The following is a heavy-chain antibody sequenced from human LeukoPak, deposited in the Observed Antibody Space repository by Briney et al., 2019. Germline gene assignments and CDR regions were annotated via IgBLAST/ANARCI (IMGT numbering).Heavy chain of an antibody. CDR2: INHSGST. CDR3: ARSGVVVVPAAIFDY. J-gene: IGHJ4*02. Sequence: SETLSLTCAVYGGSFSGYYWSWIRQPPGKGLEWIGEINHSGSTNYNPSLKSRVTTSVDTSKNQFSLKLSSVTAADTAVYYCARSGVVVVPAAIFDYWGQGTLVTVSS. V-gene: IGHV4-34*01. D-gene: IGHD2-2*01. CDR1: GGSFSGYY.